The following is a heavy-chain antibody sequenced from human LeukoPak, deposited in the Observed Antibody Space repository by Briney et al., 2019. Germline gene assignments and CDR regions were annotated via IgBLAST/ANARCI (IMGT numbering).Heavy chain of an antibody. CDR2: INWNSDRI. Sequence: GGSMRLSCAASGFIFGDYGMYWVRQAPGKGLEWVSAINWNSDRIGYADSVKGRFTISRDNAKNSLYMQMNSVRAEDTALYYCARASYYYDTSGLGAFDVWGQGTTVIVSS. D-gene: IGHD3-22*01. V-gene: IGHV3-9*01. CDR1: GFIFGDYG. CDR3: ARASYYYDTSGLGAFDV. J-gene: IGHJ3*01.